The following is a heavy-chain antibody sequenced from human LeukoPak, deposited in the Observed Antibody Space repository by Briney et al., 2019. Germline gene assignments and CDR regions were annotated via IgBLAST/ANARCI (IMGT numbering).Heavy chain of an antibody. CDR3: ARDPYCSITSCYNGMDV. Sequence: GRSLRLSCAASGFTFSSYGMHWVRQAPGKGLEWVAVIWYDGSNNYYANSVRGRFTISRDNSKNTLYLQMNSLRAEDTAVYYCARDPYCSITSCYNGMDVWGQGTTVTVSS. CDR1: GFTFSSYG. D-gene: IGHD2-2*02. J-gene: IGHJ6*02. CDR2: IWYDGSNN. V-gene: IGHV3-33*01.